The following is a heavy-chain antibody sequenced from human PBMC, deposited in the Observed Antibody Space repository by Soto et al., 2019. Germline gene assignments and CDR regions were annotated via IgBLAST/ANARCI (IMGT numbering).Heavy chain of an antibody. J-gene: IGHJ4*02. CDR1: GFTFSNYG. Sequence: QVQLVESGGGVVQPGRSLRLSCAASGFTFSNYGMHWVRQAPGKGLEWGAVISSDGSNKYYADSVKGRFTISRDNSKNTLYLKMNSLTADDTAVYYCAKHRARRVAAVDHWGQGTLVTVSS. D-gene: IGHD2-15*01. CDR3: AKHRARRVAAVDH. V-gene: IGHV3-30*18. CDR2: ISSDGSNK.